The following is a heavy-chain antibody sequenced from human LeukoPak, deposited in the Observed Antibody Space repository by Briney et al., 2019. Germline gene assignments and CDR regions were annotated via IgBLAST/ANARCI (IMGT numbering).Heavy chain of an antibody. CDR2: ISANNGNT. CDR3: ARRSAGTIDY. Sequence: ASVKVSCKASGYSFTSYGISWVRQAPGQGLEWMGWISANNGNTHYAQKLQGRVTMTTDTSTTTAYMELRSLRSDDTAVYYCARRSAGTIDYWGQGTLVTVSS. D-gene: IGHD6-19*01. J-gene: IGHJ4*02. CDR1: GYSFTSYG. V-gene: IGHV1-18*01.